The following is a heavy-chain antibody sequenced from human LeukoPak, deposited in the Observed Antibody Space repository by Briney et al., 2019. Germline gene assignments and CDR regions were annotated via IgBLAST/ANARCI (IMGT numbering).Heavy chain of an antibody. Sequence: PGGSLRLSCSASGFTFSSYAMHWVRQAPGKGLEYVSAISSNGGSTYYADSVKGRFTISRDNSKNTLYLQMSSLRAEDTAVYYCVKGSTFGELSPSFDYWGQGTLVTVSS. CDR1: GFTFSSYA. CDR2: ISSNGGST. V-gene: IGHV3-64D*06. D-gene: IGHD3-10*01. CDR3: VKGSTFGELSPSFDY. J-gene: IGHJ4*02.